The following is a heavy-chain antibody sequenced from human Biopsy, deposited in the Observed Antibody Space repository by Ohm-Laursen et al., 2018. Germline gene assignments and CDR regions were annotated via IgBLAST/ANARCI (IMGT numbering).Heavy chain of an antibody. D-gene: IGHD3-9*01. Sequence: SLRLSCAASGFTFSNYAMSWVRQAPGKGLEWVSTMTSSGGSTYFADSVKGRFTISRDNSKNRLYLQMNSLRGEDTAVYYCAKQSATILSSFDSWGQGTLVTVSS. CDR3: AKQSATILSSFDS. V-gene: IGHV3-23*01. CDR2: MTSSGGST. CDR1: GFTFSNYA. J-gene: IGHJ5*01.